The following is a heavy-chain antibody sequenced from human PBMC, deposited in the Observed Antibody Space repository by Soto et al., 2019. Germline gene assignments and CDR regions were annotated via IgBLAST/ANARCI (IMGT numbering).Heavy chain of an antibody. D-gene: IGHD3-22*01. CDR2: IWYDGSNK. Sequence: LRLSCAASGFTFSSYGMHWVRQAPGKGLEWVAVIWYDGSNKYYADSVKGRFTISRDNSKNTLYLQMNSLRAEDTAVYYCARDYYDSSGYYLENGMDVWGQGTTVTVYS. J-gene: IGHJ6*02. CDR3: ARDYYDSSGYYLENGMDV. V-gene: IGHV3-33*01. CDR1: GFTFSSYG.